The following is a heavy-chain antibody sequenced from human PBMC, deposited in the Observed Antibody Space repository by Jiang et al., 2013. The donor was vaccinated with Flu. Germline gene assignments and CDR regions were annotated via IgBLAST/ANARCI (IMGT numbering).Heavy chain of an antibody. CDR3: ARSSGSRGDY. CDR2: MNPNSGNT. Sequence: PGASVKVSCKASGYTFTGYDINWVRQATGQGLEWMGWMNPNSGNTGYAQKFQGRFTMSRNTSISTAYMELSSLRSEDTAVYYCARSSGSRGDYWGQGTLVTVSS. D-gene: IGHD1-26*01. CDR1: GYTFTGYD. J-gene: IGHJ4*02. V-gene: IGHV1-8*01.